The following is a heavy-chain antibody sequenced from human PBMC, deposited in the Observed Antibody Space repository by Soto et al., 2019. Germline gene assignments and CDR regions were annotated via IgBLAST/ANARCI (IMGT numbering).Heavy chain of an antibody. J-gene: IGHJ6*02. CDR1: GYTFTSDA. D-gene: IGHD1-26*01. CDR2: INAGNGNT. CDR3: ARGGELLGYYYYYGMDV. V-gene: IGHV1-3*01. Sequence: GASVKGSCKASGYTFTSDAMHWVRQAPGQRLEWMGWINAGNGNTKYSQKFQGRVTITRETSASTAYMELSSLRSEDTAVYYFARGGELLGYYYYYGMDVWGQGTTVTVSS.